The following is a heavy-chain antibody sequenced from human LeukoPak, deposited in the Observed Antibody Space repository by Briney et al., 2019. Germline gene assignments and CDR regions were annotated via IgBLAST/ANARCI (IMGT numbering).Heavy chain of an antibody. Sequence: ASVKVSCKASGYTFTSYGISWVRQAPGQGLEWMGWISAYNGNTNYAQKLQGRVTMTTDTSTSTAYMELRSLISDDTAVYYCARGGYSYGAYYFAYWGQGTLVTVSS. D-gene: IGHD5-18*01. CDR1: GYTFTSYG. J-gene: IGHJ4*02. CDR2: ISAYNGNT. V-gene: IGHV1-18*01. CDR3: ARGGYSYGAYYFAY.